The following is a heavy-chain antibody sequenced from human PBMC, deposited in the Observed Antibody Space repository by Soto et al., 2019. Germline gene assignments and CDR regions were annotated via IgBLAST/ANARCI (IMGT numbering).Heavy chain of an antibody. CDR3: ARVAGDDPLDI. Sequence: VQLVESGGGLVQPGGSLRLSCAASGFIVSSNYMTWVRQAPGKGLEWVSIMYSGGTTYYAESVKGRFTISRHISKNTLDLQMNTPRFEDTAVYYCARVAGDDPLDIWGPGTMVTVSS. V-gene: IGHV3-53*04. CDR1: GFIVSSNY. D-gene: IGHD2-21*02. CDR2: MYSGGTT. J-gene: IGHJ3*02.